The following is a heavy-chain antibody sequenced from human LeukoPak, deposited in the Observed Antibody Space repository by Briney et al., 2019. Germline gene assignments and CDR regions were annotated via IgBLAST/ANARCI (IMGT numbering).Heavy chain of an antibody. CDR1: GFTFSSYA. J-gene: IGHJ4*02. CDR3: AKVGGDGYKYFDY. D-gene: IGHD2-21*01. V-gene: IGHV3-23*01. Sequence: GGSLRLSCAASGFTFSSYAMSWVRQAPGEGLEWVSAISGSGDSTYYADSVKGRFTISRDNSKNTLYLQMNSLRAEDTAVYYCAKVGGDGYKYFDYWGQGTLVTVSS. CDR2: ISGSGDST.